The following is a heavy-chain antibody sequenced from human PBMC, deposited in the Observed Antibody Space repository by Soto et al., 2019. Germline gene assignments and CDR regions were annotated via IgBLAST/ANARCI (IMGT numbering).Heavy chain of an antibody. D-gene: IGHD6-13*01. CDR3: ARALRIAQIPYMDV. CDR1: GFTFSTCN. CDR2: ISSGSSTI. J-gene: IGHJ6*03. V-gene: IGHV3-48*01. Sequence: PGGSMRLFCAASGFTFSTCNMNWVRQAPGKGLEWVSYISSGSSTIHYADSMKGRFTISRENAKNSLYLQMNSLRAGDTAVYYCARALRIAQIPYMDVWGKGTTVTVSS.